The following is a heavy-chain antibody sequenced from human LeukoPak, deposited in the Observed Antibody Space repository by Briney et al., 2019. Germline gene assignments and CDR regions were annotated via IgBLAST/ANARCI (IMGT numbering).Heavy chain of an antibody. V-gene: IGHV3-30*02. D-gene: IGHD4-17*01. CDR2: IRYDGSNK. Sequence: PGGSLRLSCAASGFTFSSYGMHWVRQAPGKGLEWVAFIRYDGSNKYYADSVKGRFTISRDNAKNSLYLQMNSLRAEDTAVYYCARDLRSLQAPLYYMDVWGKGTTVTVSS. CDR3: ARDLRSLQAPLYYMDV. CDR1: GFTFSSYG. J-gene: IGHJ6*03.